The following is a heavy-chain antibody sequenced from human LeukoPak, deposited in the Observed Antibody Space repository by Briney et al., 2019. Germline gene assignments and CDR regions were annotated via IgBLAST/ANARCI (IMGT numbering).Heavy chain of an antibody. CDR3: ARDYYGSGSSKFDY. CDR2: INHSGST. V-gene: IGHV4-34*01. Sequence: SETLSLTCAVYGGSFSDYYWSWIRHPPGKGLEWIGEINHSGSTNYNPSLKSRVTISVDTSKNQFSLKLSSVTAADTAVYYCARDYYGSGSSKFDYWGQGTLVTVSS. CDR1: GGSFSDYY. J-gene: IGHJ4*02. D-gene: IGHD3-10*01.